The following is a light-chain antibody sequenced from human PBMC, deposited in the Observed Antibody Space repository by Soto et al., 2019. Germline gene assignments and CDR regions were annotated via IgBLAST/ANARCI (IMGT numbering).Light chain of an antibody. CDR2: EVS. CDR1: TSDVGGY. CDR3: CSYTSSSTRV. V-gene: IGLV2-14*01. J-gene: IGLJ3*02. Sequence: QSALTQPASVSGSPGQPITISCTGTTSDVGGYVSWYQQHPGKAPKLIIYEVSNRPSGVSNRFSGSKSGNTASLTISGLQAEDEATYYCCSYTSSSTRVFGGGTKVTVL.